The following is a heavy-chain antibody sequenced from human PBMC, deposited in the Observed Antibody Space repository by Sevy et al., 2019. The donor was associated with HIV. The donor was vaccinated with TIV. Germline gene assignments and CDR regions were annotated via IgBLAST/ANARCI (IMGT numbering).Heavy chain of an antibody. D-gene: IGHD5-18*01. V-gene: IGHV3-23*01. CDR3: AKVRGVDTAMALDY. CDR2: ISGSGGST. J-gene: IGHJ4*02. Sequence: GGSLRLSCAASGFTFSSYAMSWVRQAPGKGLEWVSAISGSGGSTYYAGSVKGRFIISRDNSKNTLYLQMNSLRAEDTAVYYCAKVRGVDTAMALDYWGQGTLVTVSS. CDR1: GFTFSSYA.